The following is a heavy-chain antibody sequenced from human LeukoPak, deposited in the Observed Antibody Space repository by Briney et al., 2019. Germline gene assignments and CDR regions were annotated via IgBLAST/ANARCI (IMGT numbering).Heavy chain of an antibody. CDR3: AARKVRGVWFYLDY. CDR2: IYDDNT. D-gene: IGHD3-10*01. CDR1: GFTVSAYA. J-gene: IGHJ4*02. Sequence: GGSLRLSCAASGFTVSAYAMAWVRHAPGKGLEWVSTIYDDNTYYADSVKGRFAISTDNSKNTLYLQMNSLRVEDTAVYFCAARKVRGVWFYLDYWGQGTLVTVSS. V-gene: IGHV3-23*01.